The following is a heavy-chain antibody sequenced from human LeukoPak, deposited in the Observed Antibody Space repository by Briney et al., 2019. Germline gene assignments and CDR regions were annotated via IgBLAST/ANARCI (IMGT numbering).Heavy chain of an antibody. CDR2: IYTSGST. Sequence: GGSLRLSCAASGFTVSSNYMTWVRQAPGKGLEWVSVIYTSGSTDYADSVKGRFTLSRDNSKNTLNLQMNSLRDEDTAVYYCARGGTESYYYYMDVWGKGTTVTVSS. J-gene: IGHJ6*03. D-gene: IGHD1-26*01. CDR1: GFTVSSNY. V-gene: IGHV3-66*02. CDR3: ARGGTESYYYYMDV.